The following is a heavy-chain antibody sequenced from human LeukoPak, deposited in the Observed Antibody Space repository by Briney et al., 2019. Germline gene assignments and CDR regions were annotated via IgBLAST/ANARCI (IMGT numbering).Heavy chain of an antibody. J-gene: IGHJ4*02. V-gene: IGHV1-58*02. CDR3: AALRAAVAGSFDY. D-gene: IGHD6-19*01. CDR1: GFTFTSSA. CDR2: IVVGSGNT. Sequence: SVKVSCNASGFTFTSSAMQWVRQARGQCLEWIGWIVVGSGNTNYAQKFQERVTITRDMSTSTAYMELSSLRSEDTAVYYCAALRAAVAGSFDYWGQGTLVTVSS.